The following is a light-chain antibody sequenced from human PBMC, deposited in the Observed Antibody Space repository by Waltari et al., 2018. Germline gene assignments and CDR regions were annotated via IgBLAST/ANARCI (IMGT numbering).Light chain of an antibody. CDR1: TGAVPSDHH. CDR2: DTS. CDR3: LLTYSGAVV. V-gene: IGLV7-46*01. Sequence: QAVVTQAPSLTVSPGGTVTLTCGSSTGAVPSDHHPYPFQQKPGQPPRTLIYDTSDKHSSTPARFSGSLLGGKAALTLAGAQPEDEAEYYCLLTYSGAVVFGGGTKLTVL. J-gene: IGLJ2*01.